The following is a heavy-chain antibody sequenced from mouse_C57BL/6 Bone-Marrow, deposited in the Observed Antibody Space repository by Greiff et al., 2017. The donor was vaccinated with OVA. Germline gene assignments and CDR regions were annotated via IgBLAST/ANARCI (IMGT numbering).Heavy chain of an antibody. V-gene: IGHV1-74*01. J-gene: IGHJ1*03. CDR3: ASTTVVARYFDV. D-gene: IGHD1-1*01. CDR1: GYTFTSYW. Sequence: QVQLQQPGAELVKPGASVKVSCKASGYTFTSYWVHWVKQRPGQGLEWIGRIPPSDSDTNYNQKFKGKATLTVDKSSSTAYMQLSSLTSEDSAVYYCASTTVVARYFDVWGTGTTVTVSS. CDR2: IPPSDSDT.